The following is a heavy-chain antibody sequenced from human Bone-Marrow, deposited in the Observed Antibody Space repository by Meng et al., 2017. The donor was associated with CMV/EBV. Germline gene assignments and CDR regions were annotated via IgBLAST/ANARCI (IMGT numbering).Heavy chain of an antibody. D-gene: IGHD6-19*01. J-gene: IGHJ4*02. Sequence: SVKVSCKASGGSFSNHAISWVRQAPGQGLEWMGGITPLFNTSNYPQKFQGRVTFTTDESTSTAYLELSSLRFEDTAVYYCARAPYSSGWYSYWGQGTLVTGYS. CDR3: ARAPYSSGWYSY. CDR1: GGSFSNHA. CDR2: ITPLFNTS. V-gene: IGHV1-69*05.